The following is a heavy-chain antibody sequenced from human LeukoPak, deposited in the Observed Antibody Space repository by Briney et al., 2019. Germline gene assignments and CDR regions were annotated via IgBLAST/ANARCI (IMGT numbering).Heavy chain of an antibody. CDR3: ARGDTPNYYDSSGYYYEFDY. Sequence: SVKVSCKASGYTFTSYAISWVRQAPGQGLEWMGGIIPIFGTANYAQKFQGRVTITADESTSTAYMELSSLRSEDTAVYYCARGDTPNYYDSSGYYYEFDYWGQGTLVTVSS. V-gene: IGHV1-69*13. CDR1: GYTFTSYA. CDR2: IIPIFGTA. J-gene: IGHJ4*02. D-gene: IGHD3-22*01.